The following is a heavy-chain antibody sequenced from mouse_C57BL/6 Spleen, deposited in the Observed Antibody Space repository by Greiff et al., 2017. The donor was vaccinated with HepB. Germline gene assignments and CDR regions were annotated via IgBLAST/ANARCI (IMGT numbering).Heavy chain of an antibody. D-gene: IGHD2-4*01. CDR1: GYTFTSYW. CDR3: ARSRDYDGRDYFDY. Sequence: QVQLQQPGAELVMPGASVKLSCKASGYTFTSYWMHWVKQRPGQGLEWIGEIDPSDSYTNYNHKFKGKSTLTVDKSSSTAYMQLSSLTSEDTAVYYCARSRDYDGRDYFDYWGQGTTLTVSS. J-gene: IGHJ2*01. V-gene: IGHV1-69*01. CDR2: IDPSDSYT.